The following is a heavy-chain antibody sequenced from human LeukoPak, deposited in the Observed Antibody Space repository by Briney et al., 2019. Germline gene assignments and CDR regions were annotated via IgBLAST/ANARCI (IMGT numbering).Heavy chain of an antibody. J-gene: IGHJ3*02. Sequence: GGSLRLSCAASGFTFDDYGMSWVRQAPGKGLEWVSGINWNGGSTGYADSVKGRFTISRDNAKNSLYLQMNSLRAEDTALYHCARVHYCSSTSRYDGDAFDIGGQGTMATVSS. CDR1: GFTFDDYG. CDR3: ARVHYCSSTSRYDGDAFDI. CDR2: INWNGGST. D-gene: IGHD2-2*01. V-gene: IGHV3-20*01.